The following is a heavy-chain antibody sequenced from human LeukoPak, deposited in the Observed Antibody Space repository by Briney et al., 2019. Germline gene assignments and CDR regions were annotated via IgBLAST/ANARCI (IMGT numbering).Heavy chain of an antibody. D-gene: IGHD2-21*02. Sequence: PSETLSLTCTVSGGSISSTSYYWAWIRQPPGKGLEWIGTIYYSGSTYYSPSHKSRVSISVDTSKNQFSLKLSSVTAADTAVYYCARLNCGGDCYSYYYYYGMDVWGQGTTVTVSS. J-gene: IGHJ6*02. CDR2: IYYSGST. CDR3: ARLNCGGDCYSYYYYYGMDV. CDR1: GGSISSTSYY. V-gene: IGHV4-39*01.